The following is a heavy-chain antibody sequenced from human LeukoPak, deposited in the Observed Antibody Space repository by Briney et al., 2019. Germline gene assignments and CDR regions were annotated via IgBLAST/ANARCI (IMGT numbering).Heavy chain of an antibody. V-gene: IGHV3-23*01. J-gene: IGHJ4*02. CDR2: VSGSGDST. D-gene: IGHD5-24*01. CDR1: GFTFSSYA. Sequence: GGSLRLSCAASGFTFSSYAMSWVRQAPGKGLEWVSGVSGSGDSTYYADSVKGRFTISRDNSKNTLYLQMNSLRAEDTAVYYCARSEMATILGFDYWGQGTLVTVSS. CDR3: ARSEMATILGFDY.